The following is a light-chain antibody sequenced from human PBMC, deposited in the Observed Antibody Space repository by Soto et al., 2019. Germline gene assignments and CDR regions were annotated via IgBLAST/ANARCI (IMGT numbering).Light chain of an antibody. Sequence: SALTHPASGAGAPGQSITISCTGTSSDVGGYNYVSWYQQHPGNAPKLMIYDVSNRPSGVSNPFAGSKSGNTASLTISGFQAEDEADYYSSSSTSSSNPGVFGGGTKLPVL. J-gene: IGLJ2*01. CDR2: DVS. CDR1: SSDVGGYNY. V-gene: IGLV2-14*01. CDR3: SSSTSSSNPGV.